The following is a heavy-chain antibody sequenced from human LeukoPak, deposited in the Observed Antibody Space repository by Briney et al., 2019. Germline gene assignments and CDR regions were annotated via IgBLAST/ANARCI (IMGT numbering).Heavy chain of an antibody. J-gene: IGHJ4*02. Sequence: SETLSLTCAVYGGSFSGYYWSWIRQPPGKGLEWIGEINHSGSTNYNPSLKSRVTISVDTSKNQFSLKLSSVTAADTAVYYCARQGKAARPFDYWGQGTQVTVSS. CDR3: ARQGKAARPFDY. CDR1: GGSFSGYY. D-gene: IGHD6-6*01. CDR2: INHSGST. V-gene: IGHV4-34*01.